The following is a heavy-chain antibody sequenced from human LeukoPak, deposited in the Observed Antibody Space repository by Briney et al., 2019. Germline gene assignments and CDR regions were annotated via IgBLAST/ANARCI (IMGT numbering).Heavy chain of an antibody. CDR3: ARPFRGATNPFDY. D-gene: IGHD1-26*01. V-gene: IGHV3-23*01. Sequence: AGGSLRLSCAASGFTFSSYAMSWVRQAPGKGLEWVSAISGSGGSTYYADSVKGRFTISRDNSKNTLYLQMNSLRAEDTAVYYCARPFRGATNPFDYWGQGTLVTVSS. CDR1: GFTFSSYA. J-gene: IGHJ4*02. CDR2: ISGSGGST.